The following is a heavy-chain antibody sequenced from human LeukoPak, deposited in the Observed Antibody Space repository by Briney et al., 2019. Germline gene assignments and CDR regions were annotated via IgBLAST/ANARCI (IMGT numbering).Heavy chain of an antibody. CDR3: ARGNPIAARPNYYHYYMDV. CDR2: INHSGST. D-gene: IGHD6-6*01. CDR1: GGSFSGYY. Sequence: PSETLSLTCAVYGGSFSGYYWSWIRQPPGKGLEWIGEINHSGSTNYNPSLKSRVTISVDTSKNQFSLKLSSVTAADTAVYYCARGNPIAARPNYYHYYMDVWGKGTTVTVSS. J-gene: IGHJ6*03. V-gene: IGHV4-34*01.